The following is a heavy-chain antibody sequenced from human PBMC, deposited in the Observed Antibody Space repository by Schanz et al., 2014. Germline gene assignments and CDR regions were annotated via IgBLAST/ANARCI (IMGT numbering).Heavy chain of an antibody. V-gene: IGHV3-15*01. CDR2: IKSKTDGGTT. D-gene: IGHD6-19*01. J-gene: IGHJ4*02. CDR3: TAYCDGGCAIDN. CDR1: GFIFGDYA. Sequence: VQLVESGGGVVQPGKSLRLSCAASGFIFGDYAIHWVRQAPGKGLEWVGRIKSKTDGGTTDYAAPVKGRFTISRDDSKNTLLLQMNSLKTEDTAVYYCTAYCDGGCAIDNWGQGALVTVSS.